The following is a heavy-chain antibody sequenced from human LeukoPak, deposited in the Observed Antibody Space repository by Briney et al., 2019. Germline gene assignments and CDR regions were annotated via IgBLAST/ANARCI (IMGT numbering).Heavy chain of an antibody. Sequence: PSETLSLTCGVSGGSFNKYYWAWIRQPPGKGLEWIGEINRNGNTNYNPSLKSRVIISVDTSKNQFSLNLSSVTAADTAVYFCARSGVTTVLYLDWGQGTLVTVSS. J-gene: IGHJ4*02. V-gene: IGHV4-34*01. CDR1: GGSFNKYY. CDR3: ARSGVTTVLYLD. CDR2: INRNGNT. D-gene: IGHD4-11*01.